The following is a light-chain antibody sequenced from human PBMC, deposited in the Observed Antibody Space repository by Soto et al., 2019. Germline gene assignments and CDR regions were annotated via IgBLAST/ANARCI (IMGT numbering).Light chain of an antibody. Sequence: DIQMTQSPSTLSASVGDIVTVTCRASQSVSGWLAWYQQKPGEAPKLLIYDASDLPRGVPSRFSGSGSGTKFTLTIASLQPDDFATYYCQQYETFSGTFGPGTKVEI. V-gene: IGKV1-5*01. J-gene: IGKJ1*01. CDR1: QSVSGW. CDR2: DAS. CDR3: QQYETFSGT.